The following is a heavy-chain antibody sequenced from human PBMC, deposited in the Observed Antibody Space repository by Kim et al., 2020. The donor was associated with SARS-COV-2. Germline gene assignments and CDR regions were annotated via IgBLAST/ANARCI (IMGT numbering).Heavy chain of an antibody. CDR3: VKQFQLLSPYFSRAFDI. CDR2: ISSNGGST. Sequence: GGSLRLSCSASGFTFSSYAMHWVRQAPGKGLEYVSAISSNGGSTYYADSVKGRFTISRDNSKNTLYLQMSSLRAEDTAVYYCVKQFQLLSPYFSRAFDIWGQGTMVTVSS. CDR1: GFTFSSYA. J-gene: IGHJ3*02. D-gene: IGHD2-2*01. V-gene: IGHV3-64D*06.